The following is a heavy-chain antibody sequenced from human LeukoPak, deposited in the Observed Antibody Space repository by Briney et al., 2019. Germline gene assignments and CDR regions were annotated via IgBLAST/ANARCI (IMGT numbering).Heavy chain of an antibody. CDR3: ATDTWGYYDSSNYYRQADY. CDR1: GYTSTGYY. Sequence: GASVKVSCKASGYTSTGYYMHWVRQAPGQGLEWMGRINPNSGGTNYAQKFQGRVTMTRDTSINTAYMDLSRLGSDDTAVYYCATDTWGYYDSSNYYRQADYWGQGTLVTVSS. V-gene: IGHV1-2*06. J-gene: IGHJ4*02. D-gene: IGHD3-22*01. CDR2: INPNSGGT.